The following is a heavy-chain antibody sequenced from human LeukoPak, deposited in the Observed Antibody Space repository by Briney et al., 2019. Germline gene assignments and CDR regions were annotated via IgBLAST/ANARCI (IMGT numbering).Heavy chain of an antibody. CDR3: ATYTHWVAGDV. V-gene: IGHV3-7*01. Sequence: PGGSLRLSYAASGFTLSDSWMSWVRQAPGKGLEWVANMNQDGSAKGYVDSVKGRFTISRDNARNSLYLQMSSLRPEDTAVYYCATYTHWVAGDVWGQGTTVTVSS. CDR2: MNQDGSAK. D-gene: IGHD3-16*01. J-gene: IGHJ6*02. CDR1: GFTLSDSW.